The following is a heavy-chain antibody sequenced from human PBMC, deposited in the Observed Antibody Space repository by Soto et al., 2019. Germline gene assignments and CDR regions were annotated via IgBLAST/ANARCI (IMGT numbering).Heavy chain of an antibody. CDR3: AREDGVVGSSSAFDH. J-gene: IGHJ4*02. Sequence: PGGSLRLSCAASGFTFSSYDMHWVRQATGKGLEWVSAIGTAGDTYYPGSVKGRFTISRENAKNSLYLQMNRLRAEDTAIYYCAREDGVVGSSSAFDHWGLGTLVTVSS. CDR1: GFTFSSYD. D-gene: IGHD1-26*01. V-gene: IGHV3-13*01. CDR2: IGTAGDT.